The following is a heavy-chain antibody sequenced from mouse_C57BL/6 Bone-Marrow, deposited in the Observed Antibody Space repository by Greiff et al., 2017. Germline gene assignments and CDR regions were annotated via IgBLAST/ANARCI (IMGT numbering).Heavy chain of an antibody. D-gene: IGHD1-1*01. V-gene: IGHV2-2*01. CDR2: IWSGGST. J-gene: IGHJ1*03. CDR1: GFSLTSYG. Sequence: VKLQESGPGLVQPSQSLSITCTVSGFSLTSYGVHWVRQSPGKGLEWLGVIWSGGSTDYNAAFISRLSISKDNSKSQVFFKMNSLQADDTAIYYCARKGDYYGSSPYWYFDVWGTGTTVTVSS. CDR3: ARKGDYYGSSPYWYFDV.